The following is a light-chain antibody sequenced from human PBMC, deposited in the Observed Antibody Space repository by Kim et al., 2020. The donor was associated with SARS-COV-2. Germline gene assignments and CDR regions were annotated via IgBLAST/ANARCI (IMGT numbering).Light chain of an antibody. Sequence: DIQMTQSPSSLSASVGDRVSITCRASQGISKYLAWFQQKPGKVPKVLIYAASTLQSRVTPRFSGSGSGTDFTLTISSLQPEDVATYYCQEYNSAPWTFGQGTKVDIK. CDR3: QEYNSAPWT. CDR1: QGISKY. J-gene: IGKJ1*01. V-gene: IGKV1-27*01. CDR2: AAS.